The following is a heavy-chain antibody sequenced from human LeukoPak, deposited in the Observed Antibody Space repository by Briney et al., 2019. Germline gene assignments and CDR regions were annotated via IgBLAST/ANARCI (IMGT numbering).Heavy chain of an antibody. CDR1: GGTFSSTT. CDR3: ARGWLAETTVVTPYNY. J-gene: IGHJ4*02. CDR2: ITPIFRTP. Sequence: GASVKVSCKASGGTFSSTTINWVRQAPGQGLEWMGGITPIFRTPSYAQKSQGRVTITAVESMSTAYMELSSLRSEDTAVYYCARGWLAETTVVTPYNYWGQGTLVTVSS. D-gene: IGHD2-21*02. V-gene: IGHV1-69*13.